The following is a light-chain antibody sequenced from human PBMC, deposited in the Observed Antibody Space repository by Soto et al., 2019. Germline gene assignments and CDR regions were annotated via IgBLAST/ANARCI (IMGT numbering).Light chain of an antibody. J-gene: IGLJ2*01. V-gene: IGLV2-14*01. CDR1: SSDVGGYNY. Sequence: QSALTQPASVSGSPGQSITISCTGTSSDVGGYNYVSWYQQHPGNAPKLMNYDVSHRPSGVSNRSSGSKSGNTASLTIAGLQAEDEADYYCSSYTSSSTLLFGGGTKVTVL. CDR2: DVS. CDR3: SSYTSSSTLL.